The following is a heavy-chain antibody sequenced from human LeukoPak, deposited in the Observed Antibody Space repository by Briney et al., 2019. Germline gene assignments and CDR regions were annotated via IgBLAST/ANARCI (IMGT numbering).Heavy chain of an antibody. V-gene: IGHV3-21*01. CDR2: ISSSSSYI. J-gene: IGHJ4*02. Sequence: PGGSLRLSCAASGFTFSSYWMNWVRQAPGKGLEWVSSISSSSSYIYYADSVKGRFTISRDNAKNSLYLQMNSPRAEDTAVYYCARDPAGVTKFFNDYWGQGTLVTVSS. CDR1: GFTFSSYW. CDR3: ARDPAGVTKFFNDY. D-gene: IGHD4-17*01.